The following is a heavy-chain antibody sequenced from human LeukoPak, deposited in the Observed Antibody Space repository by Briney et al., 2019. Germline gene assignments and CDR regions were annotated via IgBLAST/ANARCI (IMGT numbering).Heavy chain of an antibody. CDR1: GFTFSSYS. J-gene: IGHJ4*02. CDR2: ISSSSSYI. CDR3: AKENTYYYDSSGYCPEGFFDY. V-gene: IGHV3-21*04. D-gene: IGHD3-22*01. Sequence: GGSLRLSCAASGFTFSSYSMNWVRQAPGKGLEWVSSISSSSSYIYYADSVKGRFTISRDNSKNTLYLQMNSLRAEDTAVYYCAKENTYYYDSSGYCPEGFFDYWGQGTLVTVSS.